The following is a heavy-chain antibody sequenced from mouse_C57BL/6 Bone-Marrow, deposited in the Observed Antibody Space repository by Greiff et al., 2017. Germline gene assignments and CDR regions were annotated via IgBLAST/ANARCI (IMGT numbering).Heavy chain of an antibody. Sequence: QVQLQQSGAELVRPGTSVKMSCKASGYTFTNYWIGWAKQRPGHGLEWIGDIYPGGGYTNYNEKFKGKATLTADKSSSTAYMQFSSLTSEDSAIYYCARRDDGDFDVWGTGTTVTVSS. D-gene: IGHD2-3*01. V-gene: IGHV1-63*01. CDR3: ARRDDGDFDV. CDR1: GYTFTNYW. CDR2: IYPGGGYT. J-gene: IGHJ1*03.